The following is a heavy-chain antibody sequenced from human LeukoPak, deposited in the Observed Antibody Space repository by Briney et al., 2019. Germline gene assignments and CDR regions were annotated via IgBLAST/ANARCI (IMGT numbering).Heavy chain of an antibody. CDR3: ATVSDSSGWYSAFDI. CDR1: GGTFSSYA. V-gene: IGHV1-69*13. CDR2: IIPIFGTA. D-gene: IGHD6-19*01. J-gene: IGHJ3*02. Sequence: ASVKVSCKASGGTFSSYAISWVRQAPGQGLEWMGGIIPIFGTANYAQKFQGRVTITADESTSTAYMELSSLRSEDTAVYYCATVSDSSGWYSAFDIWGQGTMVTVSS.